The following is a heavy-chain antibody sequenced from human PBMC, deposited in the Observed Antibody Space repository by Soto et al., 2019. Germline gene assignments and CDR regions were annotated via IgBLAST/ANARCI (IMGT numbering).Heavy chain of an antibody. CDR2: IYYSGST. V-gene: IGHV4-31*03. CDR3: ARVVPAANLGWFDP. J-gene: IGHJ5*02. D-gene: IGHD2-2*01. CDR1: GGSISSGGYY. Sequence: QVQLQESGPGLVKPSQTLSLTCTVSGGSISSGGYYWSWIRQHPGKGLEWIGYIYYSGSTYYNPSRKSRDTISVDTSKNHFSLKLSSVTAADTAVYYWARVVPAANLGWFDPWGQGTLVTVSS.